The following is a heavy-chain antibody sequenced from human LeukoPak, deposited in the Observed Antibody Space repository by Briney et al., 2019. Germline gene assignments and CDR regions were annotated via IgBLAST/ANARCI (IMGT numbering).Heavy chain of an antibody. CDR3: AHRRKITGAYNWFDP. CDR1: GFSPTMTQGG. Sequence: SGPTQVKLTQTHTPPGTLSGFSPTMTQGGGGWMRQPPGKALEWLALLYWDGDERYSPSLRSRLAITKDTSKNQVVLTMTNMDPVDTATYYCAHRRKITGAYNWFDPWGQGTLVTVSS. CDR2: LYWDGDE. V-gene: IGHV2-5*02. J-gene: IGHJ5*02. D-gene: IGHD1-1*01.